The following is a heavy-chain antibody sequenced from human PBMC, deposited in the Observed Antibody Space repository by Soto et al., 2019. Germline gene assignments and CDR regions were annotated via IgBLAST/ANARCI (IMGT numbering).Heavy chain of an antibody. J-gene: IGHJ4*02. CDR3: AHRRFAKYSSLPADFDY. Sequence: SCPMLVNPTQTLTLTCTFSGFSLNSSGVGVGWIRQPPGKALEWLALIYWNDEKHYSPSLKSRLTITEDASKHQVVLTVTNMDPVDTATYYCAHRRFAKYSSLPADFDYWGQGILVTVS. CDR1: GFSLNSSGVG. D-gene: IGHD6-6*01. V-gene: IGHV2-5*01. CDR2: IYWNDEK.